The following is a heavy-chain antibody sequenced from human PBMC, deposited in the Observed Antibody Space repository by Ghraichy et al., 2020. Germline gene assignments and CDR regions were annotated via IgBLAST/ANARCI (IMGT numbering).Heavy chain of an antibody. CDR1: GGSISSSSYY. CDR2: IYYSGST. V-gene: IGHV4-39*01. J-gene: IGHJ4*02. Sequence: SETLSLTCTVSGGSISSSSYYWGWIRQPPGKGLEWIGSIYYSGSTYYNPSLKSRVTISVDTSKNQFSLKLSSVTAADTAVYYCARSTVTTERIDYWGQGTLVTVSS. CDR3: ARSTVTTERIDY. D-gene: IGHD4-17*01.